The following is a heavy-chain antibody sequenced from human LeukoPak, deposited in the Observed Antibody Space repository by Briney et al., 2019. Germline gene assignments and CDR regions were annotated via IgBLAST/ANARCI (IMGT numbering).Heavy chain of an antibody. J-gene: IGHJ3*02. CDR3: ARDLVTVTKGFDI. D-gene: IGHD4-17*01. V-gene: IGHV4-59*02. CDR1: AYSVSSHY. Sequence: SETLSLTCAVSAYSVSSHYWTWVRQSPGTGLEWLGYISYIGSTNYNPSLKSRVTISIDTSKNQFSLKLRSVTAADTAVYYCARDLVTVTKGFDIWGQGTMVSDSS. CDR2: ISYIGST.